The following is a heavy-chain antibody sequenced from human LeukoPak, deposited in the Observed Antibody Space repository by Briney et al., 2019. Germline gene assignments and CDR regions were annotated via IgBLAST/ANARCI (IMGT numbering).Heavy chain of an antibody. CDR3: VKELLTTTSPSDY. D-gene: IGHD3-22*01. J-gene: IGHJ4*02. V-gene: IGHV3-64D*06. CDR1: GFSFSIYA. Sequence: GGSLRLSCSASGFSFSIYAMHWVRQAPGKGLEFVSAISSDGVGTRYADSVKGRFTISRDNSKNTVYLQMSSLRPEDTAVYYCVKELLTTTSPSDYWGQGTLVTVSS. CDR2: ISSDGVGT.